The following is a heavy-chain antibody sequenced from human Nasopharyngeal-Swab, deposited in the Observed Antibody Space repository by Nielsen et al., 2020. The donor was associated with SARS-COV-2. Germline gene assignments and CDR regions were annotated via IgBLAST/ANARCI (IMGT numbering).Heavy chain of an antibody. CDR3: ARGYCSSTSCRRMNWFDP. CDR2: INHGGST. V-gene: IGHV4-34*01. CDR1: GGSFSGYY. D-gene: IGHD2-2*01. Sequence: SETLSLTCAVYGGSFSGYYWSWIRQPPGKGLEWIGEINHGGSTNYNPSLKSRVTISVDTSKNQFPLKLSSVTAADTAVYYCARGYCSSTSCRRMNWFDPWGQGTLVTVSS. J-gene: IGHJ5*02.